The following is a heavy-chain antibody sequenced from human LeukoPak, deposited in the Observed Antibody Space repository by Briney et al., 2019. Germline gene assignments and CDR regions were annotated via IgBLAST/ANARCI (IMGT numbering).Heavy chain of an antibody. Sequence: GGSLRLSCAASGFTFSSYWLSWVRQAPGKGLECVANIKQDGSEKYYVDSVKGRFTISRDNAKNSLYLQMSSLRNEDTAIYYCAQKGGTDHWGQGTLVTVSS. D-gene: IGHD2-15*01. CDR1: GFTFSSYW. CDR3: AQKGGTDH. CDR2: IKQDGSEK. J-gene: IGHJ4*02. V-gene: IGHV3-7*01.